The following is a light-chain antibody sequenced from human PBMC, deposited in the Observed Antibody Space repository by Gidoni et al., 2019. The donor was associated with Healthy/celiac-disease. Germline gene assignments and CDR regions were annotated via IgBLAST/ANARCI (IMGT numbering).Light chain of an antibody. CDR1: QSVSSSY. CDR2: GAS. V-gene: IGKV3-20*01. CDR3: QQYGSSPVT. Sequence: EIVLTQSPGTLSLSPGERATLSCSASQSVSSSYLAWYQQKPGQAPRLLFYGASSRATGIPDRFSGSGSGTDFTLTISRLEPEDFAVYYCQQYGSSPVTFGQGTRLEIK. J-gene: IGKJ5*01.